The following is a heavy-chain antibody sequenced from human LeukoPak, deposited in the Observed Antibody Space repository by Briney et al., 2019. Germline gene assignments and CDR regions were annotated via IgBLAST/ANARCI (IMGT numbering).Heavy chain of an antibody. CDR1: GGSFSGYY. Sequence: SETLSLTCAVYGGSFSGYYWSWIRQPPGKGLEWIGEISHSGGTNYNPSLKSRVTISVDTSKNQFSLKLSSVTAADTAVYYCAREQLWTYYFDYWGQGTLVTVSS. CDR3: AREQLWTYYFDY. CDR2: ISHSGGT. J-gene: IGHJ4*02. D-gene: IGHD5-18*01. V-gene: IGHV4-34*01.